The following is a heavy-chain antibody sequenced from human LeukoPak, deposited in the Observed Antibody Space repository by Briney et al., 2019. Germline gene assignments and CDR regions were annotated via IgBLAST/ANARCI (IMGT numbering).Heavy chain of an antibody. V-gene: IGHV3-30-3*01. J-gene: IGHJ3*02. CDR1: GFTFSSYA. D-gene: IGHD3-22*01. CDR2: ISYDGSNK. Sequence: PGGSLRLSCAASGFTFSSYAMHWVRQAPGKGLEWVAVISYDGSNKYYADSVKGRFTISRDNSKNTLYLQMNSLRAEDTAVYYCARPPKFDSSGYYSDAFDIWGQGTLVTVSS. CDR3: ARPPKFDSSGYYSDAFDI.